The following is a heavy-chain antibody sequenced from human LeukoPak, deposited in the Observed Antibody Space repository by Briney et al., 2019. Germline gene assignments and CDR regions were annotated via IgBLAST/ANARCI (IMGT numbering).Heavy chain of an antibody. D-gene: IGHD3-10*01. CDR2: IWYDGSNK. J-gene: IGHJ4*02. CDR1: GFTFSSYG. CDR3: ARAPRGELFLDY. V-gene: IGHV3-33*01. Sequence: PGRSLILSCAASGFTFSSYGMHWVRQAPGKGLEWVAVIWYDGSNKYYADSVKGRFTISRDNSKNTLYLQMNSLRAEDTAVYYCARAPRGELFLDYWGQGTLVTVSS.